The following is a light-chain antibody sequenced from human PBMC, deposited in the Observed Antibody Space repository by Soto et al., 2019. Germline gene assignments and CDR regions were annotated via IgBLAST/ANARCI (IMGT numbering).Light chain of an antibody. CDR1: SSDVGGYNY. Sequence: QSALTQPASVSGSPGQSITSSCTGTSSDVGGYNYVSWYQQHPGKAPKLMIYDVSNRPSGVSNRFSGSKSGNTASLTISGLQAEDEADYYCSSYTSSSTLDVFGGGTKVTVL. CDR3: SSYTSSSTLDV. CDR2: DVS. V-gene: IGLV2-14*01. J-gene: IGLJ3*02.